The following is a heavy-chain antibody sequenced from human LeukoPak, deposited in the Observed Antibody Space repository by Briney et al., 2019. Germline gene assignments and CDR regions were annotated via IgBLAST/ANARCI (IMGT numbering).Heavy chain of an antibody. CDR1: GFTFSNYN. CDR2: ITTTSSYI. D-gene: IGHD3-3*01. CDR3: AREMGGLYDFWSGYYSIAAFDY. Sequence: GGSLRLSCAASGFTFSNYNMNWVRQAPGKGLEWVSSITTTSSYIYYADSVKGRFTISRDNAKNSLYLQMNSLRAEDTAVYYCAREMGGLYDFWSGYYSIAAFDYWGQGTLVTVSS. J-gene: IGHJ4*02. V-gene: IGHV3-21*01.